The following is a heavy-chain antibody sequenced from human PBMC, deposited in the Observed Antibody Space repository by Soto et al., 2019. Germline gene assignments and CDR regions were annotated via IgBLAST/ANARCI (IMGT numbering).Heavy chain of an antibody. CDR1: GGSINDYY. J-gene: IGHJ4*01. Sequence: QVQLQESGPGLVKPSETLSLTCTVSGGSINDYYWSWTWQPPGKGLEWIAYGLRPDYTGYNPSLRNRVTISSDTSKNQFSLRLISVTAADTAVYYCVAGPDRAKSAYWGQGTLVTVSS. CDR2: GLRPDYT. V-gene: IGHV4-59*01. CDR3: VAGPDRAKSAY.